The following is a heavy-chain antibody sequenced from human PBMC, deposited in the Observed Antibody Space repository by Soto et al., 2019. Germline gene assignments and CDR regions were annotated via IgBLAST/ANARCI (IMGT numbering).Heavy chain of an antibody. CDR3: ARGGIAARKNLFDY. CDR1: GGSFSGYY. D-gene: IGHD6-6*01. Sequence: QVQLQQWGAGLLKPSETLSLTCAVYGGSFSGYYWSWIRQPPGKGLEWIGEINHSGSTNYNPSLKSRVTISVDTSKNQFSLKLSSVTAADTAVYYCARGGIAARKNLFDYWGQGTLVTVSS. V-gene: IGHV4-34*01. CDR2: INHSGST. J-gene: IGHJ4*02.